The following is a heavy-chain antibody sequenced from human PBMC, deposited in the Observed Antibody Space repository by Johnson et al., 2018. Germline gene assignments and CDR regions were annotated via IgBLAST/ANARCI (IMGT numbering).Heavy chain of an antibody. D-gene: IGHD5-18*01. V-gene: IGHV3-21*04. CDR2: ISSSSSYI. Sequence: EVQLVETGGGLVKPGGSLRLSCAASGFTFSNYSMNWVRQAPGKGLEWVSSISSSSSYIYYADSVKGQFTISRDNAKNSLYLQMNSLRAEVSAGYYCASGYSYPRDFGMDVWGQGTTVTVSS. CDR3: ASGYSYPRDFGMDV. CDR1: GFTFSNYS. J-gene: IGHJ6*02.